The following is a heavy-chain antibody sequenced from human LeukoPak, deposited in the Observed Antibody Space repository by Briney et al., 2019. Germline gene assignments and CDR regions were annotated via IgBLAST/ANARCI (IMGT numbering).Heavy chain of an antibody. CDR1: GFSFTTDPAL. CDR2: IYGNGDE. V-gene: IGHV2-5*04. Sequence: SGPTVVKLKQTFSLTCTFSGFSFTTDPALGGWVRQPSGKVLEWLSFIYGNGDERYSPSLNSRLTTTKDTSKNQVVLTMTDMDSVDTGTYYCVHRTTVTSVDDWGQETLVTVSS. D-gene: IGHD4-17*01. J-gene: IGHJ4*02. CDR3: VHRTTVTSVDD.